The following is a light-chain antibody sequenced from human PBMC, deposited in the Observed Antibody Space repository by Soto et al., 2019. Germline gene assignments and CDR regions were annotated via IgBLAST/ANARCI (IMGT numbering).Light chain of an antibody. CDR1: SSDVGGYKY. CDR2: DVS. V-gene: IGLV2-14*03. CDR3: SSYTSSSTLV. J-gene: IGLJ1*01. Sequence: QSALTQPASVSGSPGQSITFSCTGTSSDVGGYKYVSSYQQHPGKAPKLMIYDVSNRPSGVSNRFSGSKSGNTASLTISGLQAEDEADYYCSSYTSSSTLVFGTGTKLTVL.